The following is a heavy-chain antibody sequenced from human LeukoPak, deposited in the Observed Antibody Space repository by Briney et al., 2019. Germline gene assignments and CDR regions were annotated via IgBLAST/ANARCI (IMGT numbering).Heavy chain of an antibody. CDR2: ISAYNGNT. V-gene: IGHV1-18*01. D-gene: IGHD3-22*01. CDR3: ARDSSYYDSSGYFGAPNDY. J-gene: IGHJ4*02. CDR1: GYTFTSYG. Sequence: ASVKVSCKASGYTFTSYGISWVRQAPGQGLEWMGWISAYNGNTNYAQKLQGRVTMTTDTSTSTAYMELRSLRSDDTAVYYCARDSSYYDSSGYFGAPNDYWGQRTQLTVSS.